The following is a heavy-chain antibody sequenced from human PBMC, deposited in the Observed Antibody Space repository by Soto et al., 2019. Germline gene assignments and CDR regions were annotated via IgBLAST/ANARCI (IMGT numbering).Heavy chain of an antibody. J-gene: IGHJ6*02. CDR3: ARGEVYYYYYGMDV. V-gene: IGHV4-31*03. CDR1: GGSISSGGYY. CDR2: IYYSGST. Sequence: QVQLQESGPGLVKPSQTLSLTCTVSGGSISSGGYYWSWIRQHPEKGLEWIGYIYYSGSTYYNPSLKSRVTISVDTSKNQFSLKLSSVTAADTAVYYCARGEVYYYYYGMDVWGQGTTVTVSS.